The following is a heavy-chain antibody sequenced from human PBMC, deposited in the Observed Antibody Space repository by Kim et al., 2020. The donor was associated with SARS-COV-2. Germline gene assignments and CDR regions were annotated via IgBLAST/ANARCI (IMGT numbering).Heavy chain of an antibody. V-gene: IGHV4-34*01. CDR2: INHSGST. J-gene: IGHJ3*02. CDR3: AGATTVPRLGACDI. D-gene: IGHD4-17*01. Sequence: SETLSLTCAVYGGSFSGYYWSWIRQPPGKGLEWIGEINHSGSTNYNPSLKSRVTISVDTSKNQFSLKLSSVTAADTAVYYCAGATTVPRLGACDIWGQGT. CDR1: GGSFSGYY.